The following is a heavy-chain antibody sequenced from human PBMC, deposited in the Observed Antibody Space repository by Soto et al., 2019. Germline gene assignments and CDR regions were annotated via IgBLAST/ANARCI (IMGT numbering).Heavy chain of an antibody. Sequence: PGGSLRLSCAASGFTFSSYGMHWVRQAPGKGLEWVAIISYDGSNKYYADSVKGRFTISRDNSKNTLYLQMNSLRAEDTAVYYCAKDRLNCSGGSCRSYYYYGMDVWGQGTTVTVSS. CDR3: AKDRLNCSGGSCRSYYYYGMDV. D-gene: IGHD2-15*01. V-gene: IGHV3-30*18. CDR1: GFTFSSYG. J-gene: IGHJ6*02. CDR2: ISYDGSNK.